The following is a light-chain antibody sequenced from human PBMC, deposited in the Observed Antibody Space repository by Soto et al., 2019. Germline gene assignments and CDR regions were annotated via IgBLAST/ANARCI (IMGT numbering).Light chain of an antibody. Sequence: DFHKTPSTSTLSASAGDRVTITCRASQSISTRLAWYQQKPGKAPKLLIYDASSLESGVPSRFSGSGSGTEFTLTITSLHPEDFASYYCQQYNSYSTFGEGSKVDTK. CDR1: QSISTR. CDR3: QQYNSYST. V-gene: IGKV1-5*01. J-gene: IGKJ1*01. CDR2: DAS.